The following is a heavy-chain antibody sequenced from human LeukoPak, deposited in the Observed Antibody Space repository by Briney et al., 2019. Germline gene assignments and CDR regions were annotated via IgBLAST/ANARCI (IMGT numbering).Heavy chain of an antibody. D-gene: IGHD1-26*01. Sequence: GGSLRLSCAASGFTFSSYAMSWVRQAPGKGLEWVSAISGSGGSTYYADSVKGRFTISRDNSKNTLYLQMNSLRAEDTAVYYSANDPFLVGATNFDYWGQGTLVTVSS. J-gene: IGHJ4*02. V-gene: IGHV3-23*01. CDR3: ANDPFLVGATNFDY. CDR2: ISGSGGST. CDR1: GFTFSSYA.